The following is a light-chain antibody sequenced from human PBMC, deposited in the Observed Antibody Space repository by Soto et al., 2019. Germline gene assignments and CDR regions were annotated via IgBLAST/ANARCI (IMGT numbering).Light chain of an antibody. CDR3: RSYTSSSTPHVV. CDR1: SSDVGGSNY. Sequence: QSVLTQPASVSGSPGQSITISCTGTSSDVGGSNYVSWYQQYPGKAPKLMIYDVSNRPSGVSNRFSGSKSGNTASLTISGLQAEDEADYYCRSYTSSSTPHVVFGGGTQLTVL. CDR2: DVS. J-gene: IGLJ2*01. V-gene: IGLV2-14*01.